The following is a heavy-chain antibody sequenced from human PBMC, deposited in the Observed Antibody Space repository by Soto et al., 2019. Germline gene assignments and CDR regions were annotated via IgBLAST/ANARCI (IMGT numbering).Heavy chain of an antibody. V-gene: IGHV1-2*04. Sequence: ASVKVSCKASGYTFTGYYMHWVRQAPGQGLEWMGWINPNSGGTNYAQKFQGWVTMTRDTSISTAYMELSRLRSDDTAVYYCARGDVCTDSSGYYPPYYYGMDVWGQGTTVTVSS. CDR1: GYTFTGYY. CDR3: ARGDVCTDSSGYYPPYYYGMDV. J-gene: IGHJ6*02. CDR2: INPNSGGT. D-gene: IGHD3-22*01.